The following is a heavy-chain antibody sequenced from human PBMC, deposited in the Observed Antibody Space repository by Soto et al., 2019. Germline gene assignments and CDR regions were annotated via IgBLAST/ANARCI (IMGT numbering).Heavy chain of an antibody. CDR1: GGSISSYY. D-gene: IGHD6-25*01. CDR3: ARAAIAAAPSDY. Sequence: QVQLQESGPGLVKPSETLSLTCTVSGGSISSYYWSWIRQPPGKGLEWIGYIYYSGSTNYNPSLTRRATISVDTSKIQLSLKLGSVTAADTAVYYCARAAIAAAPSDYWGQGTLVTVSS. CDR2: IYYSGST. J-gene: IGHJ4*02. V-gene: IGHV4-59*08.